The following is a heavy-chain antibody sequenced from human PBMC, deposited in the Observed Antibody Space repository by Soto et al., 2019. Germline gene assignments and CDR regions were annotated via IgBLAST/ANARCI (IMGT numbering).Heavy chain of an antibody. Sequence: GGSLRLSCAASGFTFSSYAMSWVRQAPGKGLEWVSAISGSGGSTYYADSVKGRFTISRDNSKNTLYLQMNSLRAEDTAVYYCAKVTLNSYGYHYYLKYVWGQRTTVTGS. J-gene: IGHJ6*02. V-gene: IGHV3-23*01. CDR1: GFTFSSYA. CDR2: ISGSGGST. CDR3: AKVTLNSYGYHYYLKYV. D-gene: IGHD5-18*01.